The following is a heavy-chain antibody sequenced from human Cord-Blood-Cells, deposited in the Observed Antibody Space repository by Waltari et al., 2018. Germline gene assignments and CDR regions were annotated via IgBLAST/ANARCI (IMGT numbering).Heavy chain of an antibody. CDR3: ARGLTSGYYDSSGYYY. V-gene: IGHV4-34*01. CDR2: INHSRST. D-gene: IGHD3-22*01. J-gene: IGHJ4*02. CDR1: GGSFSGSY. Sequence: QVKLQQWGAALLKPSETVSLTCAAYGGSFSGSYWIWFRPPAGKGLGWIGEINHSRSTNYNPSLKSRVTISVDTSKNQFSLKLSSVTAADTAVYYCARGLTSGYYDSSGYYYWGQGTLVTVSS.